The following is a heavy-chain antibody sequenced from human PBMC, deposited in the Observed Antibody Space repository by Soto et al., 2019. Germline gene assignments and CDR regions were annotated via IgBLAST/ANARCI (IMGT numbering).Heavy chain of an antibody. J-gene: IGHJ4*02. D-gene: IGHD4-17*01. CDR3: ARGLHAYGDYGWGY. CDR1: GGSFSGSY. Sequence: QVQLQQWGAGLLKPSETLSLTCGVYGGSFSGSYWCWIRQPPGKGLEWLGDINHSGSTNYNSSLKSRVTISRDTSKNQFSLKLSSVTAADTDVYYCARGLHAYGDYGWGYWGQGTLVTVSS. V-gene: IGHV4-34*01. CDR2: INHSGST.